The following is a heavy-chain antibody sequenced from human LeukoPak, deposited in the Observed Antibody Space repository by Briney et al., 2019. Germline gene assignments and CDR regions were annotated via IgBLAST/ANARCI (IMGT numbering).Heavy chain of an antibody. D-gene: IGHD2-15*01. CDR3: ARDFRLGGYYYYMDV. CDR1: GGSFSGYY. J-gene: IGHJ6*03. V-gene: IGHV4-34*01. Sequence: SETLSLTCAVYGGSFSGYYWSWIRQPPGKGLEWIGSIYYSGSTYYNPSLKSRVTISVDTSKNQFSLKLSSVTAADTAVYYCARDFRLGGYYYYMDVWGKGTTVTVSS. CDR2: IYYSGST.